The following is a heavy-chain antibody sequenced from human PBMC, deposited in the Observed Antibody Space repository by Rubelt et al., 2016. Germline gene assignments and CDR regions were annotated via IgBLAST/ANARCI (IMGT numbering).Heavy chain of an antibody. CDR1: GYTFTTYD. Sequence: QVQLVQSGAEVKKPGASVKVSCKASGYTFTTYDINWVRQATGQGLGWMGWMNPNGGNTGYAQKFKGRVTMTRNTSISTAYMERRSLRSADTAVDYCARVKAVAGTWKFDSWGQGTLVTVSS. CDR2: MNPNGGNT. CDR3: ARVKAVAGTWKFDS. J-gene: IGHJ4*02. V-gene: IGHV1-8*01. D-gene: IGHD6-19*01.